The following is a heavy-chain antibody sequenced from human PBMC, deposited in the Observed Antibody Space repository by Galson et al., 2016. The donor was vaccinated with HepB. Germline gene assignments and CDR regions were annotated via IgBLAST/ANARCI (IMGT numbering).Heavy chain of an antibody. Sequence: SVKVSCKASGYTFTRNYMHWVRRAPGQGLEWMGIINPSSGSTTYAQKFQGRVTMTRDTSTSTVYMELSSLRSEDTAVYYCAREGVAGMWSVFYIWGQGTLVTVSS. CDR2: INPSSGST. CDR3: AREGVAGMWSVFYI. J-gene: IGHJ4*02. V-gene: IGHV1-46*01. CDR1: GYTFTRNY. D-gene: IGHD3-3*01.